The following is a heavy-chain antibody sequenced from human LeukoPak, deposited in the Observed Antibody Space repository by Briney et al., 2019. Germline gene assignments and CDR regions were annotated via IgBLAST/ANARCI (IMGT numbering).Heavy chain of an antibody. CDR2: IYSGGSI. J-gene: IGHJ4*02. CDR3: AAYYYGY. D-gene: IGHD3-10*01. Sequence: GGSLRLSCAASGFTVSRNFMSWVRQAPGKGPEWVSVIYSGGSIAYVDAVKGRFTISRDNSKNMLYLQMNSLRAEDTAVYYCAAYYYGYWGQGTLVTVSS. V-gene: IGHV3-53*01. CDR1: GFTVSRNF.